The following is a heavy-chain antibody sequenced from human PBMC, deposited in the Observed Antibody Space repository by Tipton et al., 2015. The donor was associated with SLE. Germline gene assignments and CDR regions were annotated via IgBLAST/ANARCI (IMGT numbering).Heavy chain of an antibody. D-gene: IGHD3-10*01. CDR1: GGSISSSSYY. V-gene: IGHV4-39*01. CDR2: IYYSGST. Sequence: TLSLTCTASGGSISSSSYYWGWIRQPPGKGLEWIGSIYYSGSTYYNPSLKSRVTISVDTSKNQFSLKLSSVTAADTAVYYCARLGVTMVRGVREDYFDYWGQGTLVTVSS. CDR3: ARLGVTMVRGVREDYFDY. J-gene: IGHJ4*02.